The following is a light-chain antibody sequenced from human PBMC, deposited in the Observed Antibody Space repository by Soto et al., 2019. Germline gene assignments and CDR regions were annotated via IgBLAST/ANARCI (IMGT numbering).Light chain of an antibody. J-gene: IGLJ2*01. CDR3: CSYAGSDTFGVV. Sequence: QSALTQPRSVSGSPGQSVTISCTAPSRDINNFGYVSWYQHHPGKAPKLILYDVIKRPSGVADRFSGSSSGNTASLTISGLQSEDEADYYCCSYAGSDTFGVVFGGGTKVTVL. V-gene: IGLV2-11*01. CDR1: SRDINNFGY. CDR2: DVI.